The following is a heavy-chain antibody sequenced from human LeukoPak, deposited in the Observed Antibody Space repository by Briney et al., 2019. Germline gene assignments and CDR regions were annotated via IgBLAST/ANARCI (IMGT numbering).Heavy chain of an antibody. CDR2: VSDKGDAT. CDR3: ARVGPLATRSAGHYYFDL. J-gene: IGHJ2*01. Sequence: GGSLRLSCAASGFTFSNYAMSWVRRAPGKGLEWFSTVSDKGDATAHADSVKGRFTISRDNAKNMLSLLMNILRAEDTAVYYCARVGPLATRSAGHYYFDLWGRGTLVTVSS. D-gene: IGHD3-10*01. V-gene: IGHV3-23*01. CDR1: GFTFSNYA.